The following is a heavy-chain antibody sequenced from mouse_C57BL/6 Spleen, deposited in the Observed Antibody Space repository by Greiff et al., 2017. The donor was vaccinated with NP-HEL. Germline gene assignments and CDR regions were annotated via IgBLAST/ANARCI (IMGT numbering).Heavy chain of an antibody. CDR2: IDHSDSYT. CDR3: GRRYSNYVRAMDY. V-gene: IGHV1-50*01. Sequence: VQLQQPGAELVKPGASVKLSCKASGYTFTSYWMQWVKQRPGQGLEWIGEIDHSDSYTNYNQKFKGKATLTVDTAYSTAYLQLSSLTSEDSAVYDWGRRYSNYVRAMDYWGQGTSVTVSS. CDR1: GYTFTSYW. D-gene: IGHD2-5*01. J-gene: IGHJ4*01.